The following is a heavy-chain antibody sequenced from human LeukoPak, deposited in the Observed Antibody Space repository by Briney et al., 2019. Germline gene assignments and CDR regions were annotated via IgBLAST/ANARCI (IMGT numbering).Heavy chain of an antibody. CDR3: ARVPPNLLRGILSGIDY. CDR2: INPNSGGT. Sequence: ASVKVSCKASGYTFTGYYMHWVGQAPGQGLEGMGWINPNSGGTNYEQKFQCRFTMTRDTSISTAYMELSRLSSDDTAVSYCARVPPNLLRGILSGIDYWGQGTLSPSPQ. J-gene: IGHJ4*02. V-gene: IGHV1-2*02. D-gene: IGHD2-8*01. CDR1: GYTFTGYY.